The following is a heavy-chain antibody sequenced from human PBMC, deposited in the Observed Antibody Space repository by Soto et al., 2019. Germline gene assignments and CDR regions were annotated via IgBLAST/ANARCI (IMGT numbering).Heavy chain of an antibody. V-gene: IGHV3-7*01. CDR3: ARDLGTSPYYDFWSGSNWFDP. D-gene: IGHD3-3*01. CDR2: IKQDGSEK. J-gene: IGHJ5*02. CDR1: GFTFSSYW. Sequence: GGSLRLSCAASGFTFSSYWMSWVRQAPGKGLEWVANIKQDGSEKYYVDSVKRRFTISRDNAKNSLYLQMNSLRAEDTAVYYCARDLGTSPYYDFWSGSNWFDPWGQGTLVTVSS.